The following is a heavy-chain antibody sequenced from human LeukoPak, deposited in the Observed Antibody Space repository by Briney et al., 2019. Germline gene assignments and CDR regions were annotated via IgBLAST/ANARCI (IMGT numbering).Heavy chain of an antibody. V-gene: IGHV1-69*05. D-gene: IGHD3-22*01. J-gene: IGHJ4*02. CDR3: ARDGGYYYDSSGRTLDY. Sequence: SVKVSCKASGGTFSSYAINWVRQAPGQGLEWMGRIIPIFGTANYAQKFQGRVTITTDESASTAYMELSSLRSEDTAVYYCARDGGYYYDSSGRTLDYWGQGTLVTVSS. CDR2: IIPIFGTA. CDR1: GGTFSSYA.